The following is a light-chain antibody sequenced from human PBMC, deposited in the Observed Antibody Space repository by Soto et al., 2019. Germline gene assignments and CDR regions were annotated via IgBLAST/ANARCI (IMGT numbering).Light chain of an antibody. CDR2: LAS. V-gene: IGKV4-1*01. CDR1: QSVLYSSNNKNY. J-gene: IGKJ3*01. CDR3: QQYYSTPPIT. Sequence: DIVMTQSPDSLAVSLGERATINCKSSQSVLYSSNNKNYLAWYQQKPGQPPKLLIYLASTRESGVPDRFSGSGSGTDFTLTVSSLQAEDVAVYYCQQYYSTPPITFGTGTKVDIK.